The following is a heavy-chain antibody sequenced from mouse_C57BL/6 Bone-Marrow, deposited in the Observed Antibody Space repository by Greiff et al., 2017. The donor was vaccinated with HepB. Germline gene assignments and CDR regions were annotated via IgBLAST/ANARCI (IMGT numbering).Heavy chain of an antibody. CDR1: GFNFKDDY. J-gene: IGHJ2*01. D-gene: IGHD1-1*01. Sequence: EVQGVESGAELVRPGASVKLSCTASGFNFKDDYMHWVKQRPEQGLEWIGWIDPENGDTEYASKFQGKATITADTSSNTAYLQLSSLTSEDTAVYYCTITTVVATSFDYWGQGTTLTVSS. CDR3: TITTVVATSFDY. CDR2: IDPENGDT. V-gene: IGHV14-4*01.